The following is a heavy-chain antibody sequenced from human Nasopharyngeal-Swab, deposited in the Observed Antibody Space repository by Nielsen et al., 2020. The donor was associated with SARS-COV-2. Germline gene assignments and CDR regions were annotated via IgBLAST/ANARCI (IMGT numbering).Heavy chain of an antibody. J-gene: IGHJ3*01. CDR1: QFTFSSYW. CDR2: INSDGSRI. Sequence: GESLKISCAASQFTFSSYWMHWVRQAPGKGLVWVSRINSDGSRINYADSVKGRFTISRDNAKNTLYLQMNSLRAEDTAVYYCVRVGVHDAFDVWGQGTMVTVSS. CDR3: VRVGVHDAFDV. V-gene: IGHV3-74*01.